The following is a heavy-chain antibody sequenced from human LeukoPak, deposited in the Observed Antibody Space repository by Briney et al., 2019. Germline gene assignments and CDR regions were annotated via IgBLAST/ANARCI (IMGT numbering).Heavy chain of an antibody. CDR1: GGSISSYY. CDR2: IYYSGST. CDR3: ARNYGSGNPYYYYGMDV. Sequence: ASETLSLTCTVSGGSISSYYWSWIRQPPGKGLEWIGYIYYSGSTNYNPSLKSRVTISVDTSKNQFSLKLSSVTAADTAVYYCARNYGSGNPYYYYGMDVWGQGTTVTVSS. J-gene: IGHJ6*02. D-gene: IGHD3-10*01. V-gene: IGHV4-59*08.